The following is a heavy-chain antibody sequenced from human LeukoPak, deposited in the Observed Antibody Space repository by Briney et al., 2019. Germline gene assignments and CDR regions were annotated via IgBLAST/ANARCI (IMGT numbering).Heavy chain of an antibody. Sequence: GGSLRLSCAASGFTFSSYSMNWVRQAPGKGLEWVAFIRYDGSDKYYVDSVKGRFTISRDNSKNTLYLQMNSLRAEDTAVYYCAKEVTPYYWGQGTLVTVSS. J-gene: IGHJ4*02. V-gene: IGHV3-30*02. CDR2: IRYDGSDK. CDR1: GFTFSSYS. D-gene: IGHD2-21*02. CDR3: AKEVTPYY.